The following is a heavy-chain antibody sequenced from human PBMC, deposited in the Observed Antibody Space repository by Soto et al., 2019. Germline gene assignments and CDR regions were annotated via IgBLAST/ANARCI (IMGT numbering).Heavy chain of an antibody. J-gene: IGHJ5*02. CDR1: GYTFTSYG. D-gene: IGHD3-10*01. V-gene: IGHV1-18*01. Sequence: ASVKVSCKAAGYTFTSYGISLVRQAPGQGLEWMGWISAYNGNTNYAQKLQGRVTMTTDTSTSTAYMELRSLRSDDTAVYYCARRVVLLWFGELPWFDPWGQGTLVTVSS. CDR3: ARRVVLLWFGELPWFDP. CDR2: ISAYNGNT.